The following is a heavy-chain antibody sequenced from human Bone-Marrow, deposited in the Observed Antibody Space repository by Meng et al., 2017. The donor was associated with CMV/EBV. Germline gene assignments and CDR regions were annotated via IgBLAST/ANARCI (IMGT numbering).Heavy chain of an antibody. D-gene: IGHD2-2*01. Sequence: GGSLRLSCAASGFTFSSYSMNWVRQAPGKGLEWVGFIRSKAYGGTTEYAASVKGRFTISRDDSKSIAYLQMNSLKTEDTAVYYCTRDPLRPAAGGYYYYYGMDVWGQGTTVTVSS. CDR2: IRSKAYGGTT. V-gene: IGHV3-49*04. J-gene: IGHJ6*01. CDR3: TRDPLRPAAGGYYYYYGMDV. CDR1: GFTFSSYS.